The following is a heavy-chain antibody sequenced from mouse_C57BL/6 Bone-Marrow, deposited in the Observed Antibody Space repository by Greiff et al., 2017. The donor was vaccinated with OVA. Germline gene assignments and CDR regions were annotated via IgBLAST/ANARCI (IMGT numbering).Heavy chain of an antibody. CDR2: INPGRGGT. V-gene: IGHV1-54*01. CDR3: ARITTVVENYAMDY. D-gene: IGHD1-1*01. CDR1: GYAFTNYL. Sequence: VQLQQSGAELVRPGTSVKVSCKASGYAFTNYLIEWVKQRPGQGLEWIGVINPGRGGTNYNEKFKGKATLTADKSSSTAYMQLSNLKSEDSAVYFCARITTVVENYAMDYWGQGTSVTVSS. J-gene: IGHJ4*01.